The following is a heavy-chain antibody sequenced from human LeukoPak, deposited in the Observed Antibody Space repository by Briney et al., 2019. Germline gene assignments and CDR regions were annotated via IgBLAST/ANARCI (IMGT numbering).Heavy chain of an antibody. CDR3: ARGREYYDFWSGYPTFDP. V-gene: IGHV4-34*01. CDR1: GGSFSGYY. D-gene: IGHD3-3*01. J-gene: IGHJ5*02. CDR2: INHSGST. Sequence: SETLSLTCAVYGGSFSGYYWSWVRQPPGKGLEWIGEINHSGSTNYNPSLKSRVTISVDTSKNQFSLRLSSVTAADAAVYYCARGREYYDFWSGYPTFDPWGQGTLVTVSS.